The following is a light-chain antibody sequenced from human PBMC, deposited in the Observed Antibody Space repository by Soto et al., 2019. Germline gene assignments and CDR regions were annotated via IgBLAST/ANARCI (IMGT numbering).Light chain of an antibody. CDR2: EGT. CDR3: CSYAGDNIFV. V-gene: IGLV2-23*01. CDR1: SDDIGTYEY. Sequence: QSVLTQPASVSGSPGQSMTISCTGSSDDIGTYEYISWYQQHPGKVPKLMIYEGTKRPSGVSDRFSGSKSGNTASLTISGLQAEDEANYYCCSYAGDNIFVFGTGTKVTVL. J-gene: IGLJ1*01.